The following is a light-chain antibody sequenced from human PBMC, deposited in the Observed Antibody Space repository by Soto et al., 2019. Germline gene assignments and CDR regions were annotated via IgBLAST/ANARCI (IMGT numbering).Light chain of an antibody. CDR3: CSWTSTSTYV. J-gene: IGLJ1*01. CDR1: NSDVGSYNR. V-gene: IGLV2-18*02. Sequence: QSVLTQPPSVSGSPGQSVTISCSGTNSDVGSYNRVSWYQQPPGTAPKLVIYEVTNRPSGVPDRFSGSKSGNTASLTISGLQAEDEADYYCCSWTSTSTYVFGTGTKLTVL. CDR2: EVT.